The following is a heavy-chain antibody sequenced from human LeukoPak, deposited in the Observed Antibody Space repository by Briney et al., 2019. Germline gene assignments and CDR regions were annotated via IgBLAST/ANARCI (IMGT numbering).Heavy chain of an antibody. CDR1: GFTFSNAW. J-gene: IGHJ4*02. Sequence: GGSLRLSCAASGFTFSNAWMSWVRQAPGKGLEWVGRIESKTDGGTTDYAAPVKGRFTISRDDSKNTLYLQMNSLKTEDTAVYYCTTDPSPYWGQGTLVTVSS. CDR3: TTDPSPY. CDR2: IESKTDGGTT. V-gene: IGHV3-15*04.